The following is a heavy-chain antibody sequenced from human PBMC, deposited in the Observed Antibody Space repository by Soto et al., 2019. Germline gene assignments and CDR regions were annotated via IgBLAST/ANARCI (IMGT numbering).Heavy chain of an antibody. J-gene: IGHJ4*02. V-gene: IGHV3-48*02. CDR2: ISASTLTT. D-gene: IGHD2-2*01. CDR1: GFPFSTYS. Sequence: EVELEESGGGLVQPGGSLRLSCAASGFPFSTYSMSWVRQAPGKGLEWISYISASTLTTFYADSVKGRFTISRDTAQNSLYLQMNSLRDEDTAVYYCARAPQLVAPAATGFDSWGQATLVTVSS. CDR3: ARAPQLVAPAATGFDS.